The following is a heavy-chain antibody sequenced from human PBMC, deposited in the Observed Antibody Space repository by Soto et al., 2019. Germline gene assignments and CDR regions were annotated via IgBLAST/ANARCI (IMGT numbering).Heavy chain of an antibody. Sequence: GGSLRLSCAASGFTVSSNYMSWVRQAPGKGLEWVSVIYSGGSTYYADSVKGRFTISRDNSKNTLYLQMNSLRAEDTAVYYCARALTGDLAFDILGQGTMVTVSS. D-gene: IGHD7-27*01. CDR1: GFTVSSNY. CDR3: ARALTGDLAFDI. V-gene: IGHV3-53*01. J-gene: IGHJ3*02. CDR2: IYSGGST.